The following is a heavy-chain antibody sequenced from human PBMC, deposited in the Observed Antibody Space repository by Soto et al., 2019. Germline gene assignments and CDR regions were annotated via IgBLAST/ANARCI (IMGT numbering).Heavy chain of an antibody. J-gene: IGHJ4*02. V-gene: IGHV1-8*01. CDR2: INPNSGNI. CDR3: ARRAETNGWNGFGADKYYFDF. CDR1: GNTFTSYD. Sequence: ASVKVTCKASGNTFTSYDIKWVRQATGHGLEWMGWINPNSGNIGYAQKFQGRVTMTRDTSINTVHMELSSLRSEDTAVYYCARRAETNGWNGFGADKYYFDFWGQGTLLTVAS. D-gene: IGHD1-1*01.